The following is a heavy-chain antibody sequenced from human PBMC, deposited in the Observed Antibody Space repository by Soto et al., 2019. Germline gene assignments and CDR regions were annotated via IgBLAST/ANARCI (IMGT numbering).Heavy chain of an antibody. CDR1: GFTFSSYG. Sequence: QVQLVESGGGVVQPGRSLRLSCAASGFTFSSYGMHWVRQAPGKGLEWVAVISYDGSNKYYADSVKGRFTISRDNSKNPLYLQMNSLRAEDTAVYYCAKARIAAPSNYGMDVWGQGTTVTVSS. V-gene: IGHV3-30*18. D-gene: IGHD6-13*01. CDR2: ISYDGSNK. J-gene: IGHJ6*02. CDR3: AKARIAAPSNYGMDV.